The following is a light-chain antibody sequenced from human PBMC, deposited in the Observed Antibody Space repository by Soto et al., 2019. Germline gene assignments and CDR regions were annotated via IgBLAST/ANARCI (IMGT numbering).Light chain of an antibody. CDR3: QQYNNWPFS. CDR2: GAS. V-gene: IGKV1-6*01. J-gene: IGKJ5*01. Sequence: IQMTQSPSSLSASVGDTVTISCRASRGVRSDVAWYQQRPGSVPKVLIYGASNLYTGVPSRFSGSGSETDFTLTISGLQSEDSAVYFCQQYNNWPFSFGQGTRLEI. CDR1: RGVRSD.